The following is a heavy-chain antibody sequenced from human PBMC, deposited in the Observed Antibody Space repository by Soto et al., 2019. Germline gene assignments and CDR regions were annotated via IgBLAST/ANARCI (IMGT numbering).Heavy chain of an antibody. J-gene: IGHJ1*01. CDR3: AKTIVGAATRHFQH. D-gene: IGHD1-26*01. CDR2: SRNKANSYTT. V-gene: IGHV3-72*01. Sequence: DVQLVESGGGLVQPGGSLRLSCAASGFTFSDHYMDWVRQAPGKGLEWVARSRNKANSYTTEYAASVKGRFTISRDDSKNSLYLQMNSLKTEATAVYYCAKTIVGAATRHFQHWGQGTLVTVSS. CDR1: GFTFSDHY.